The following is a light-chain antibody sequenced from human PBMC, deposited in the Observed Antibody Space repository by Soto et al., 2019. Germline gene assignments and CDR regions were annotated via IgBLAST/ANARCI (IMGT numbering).Light chain of an antibody. Sequence: QSVLTQPPSASGSPGQSVTISCTGTSSDVGGYNDVSWYQQHPGKAPQLMIYEVSKRPSGVPDRFSGSKSANTASLTVSGLHAEDEPDYYCRSYAGSNTYVFGTGTKLTVL. CDR2: EVS. CDR3: RSYAGSNTYV. CDR1: SSDVGGYND. V-gene: IGLV2-8*01. J-gene: IGLJ1*01.